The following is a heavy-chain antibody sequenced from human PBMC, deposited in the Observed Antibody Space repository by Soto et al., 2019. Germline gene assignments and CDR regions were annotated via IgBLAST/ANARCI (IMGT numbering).Heavy chain of an antibody. J-gene: IGHJ4*02. CDR3: ATDFPPVVTTNPFDY. V-gene: IGHV1-24*01. CDR2: FDPEDGET. Sequence: ASVKGSCTVSGYTLTELSMHWVRQAPGKGLEWMGGFDPEDGETIYAQKFQGRVTMTEDTSTDTAYMELSSLRSEDTAVYYCATDFPPVVTTNPFDYWGQGTQVTVSS. CDR1: GYTLTELS. D-gene: IGHD2-21*02.